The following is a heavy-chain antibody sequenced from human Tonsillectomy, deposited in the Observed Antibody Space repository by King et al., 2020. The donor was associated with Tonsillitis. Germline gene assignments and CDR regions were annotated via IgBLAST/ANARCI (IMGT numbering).Heavy chain of an antibody. CDR3: ARGVDYGHNSEDC. D-gene: IGHD4-23*01. J-gene: IGHJ4*02. Sequence: VQLQESGPGLVRPSETLSLTCTVSGASVTSGGYYWSWIRQPPGEGLEWIGCIYHGGGADYKHALESRVTMSVDTSKNQFYLKLNPVTAADTAVYYCARGVDYGHNSEDCWGQGTLVTVSA. CDR2: IYHGGGA. CDR1: GASVTSGGYY. V-gene: IGHV4-61*08.